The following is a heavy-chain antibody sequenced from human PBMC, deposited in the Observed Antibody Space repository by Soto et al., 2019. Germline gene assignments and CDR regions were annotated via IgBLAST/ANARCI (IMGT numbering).Heavy chain of an antibody. V-gene: IGHV4-30-2*01. D-gene: IGHD2-21*01. J-gene: IGHJ4*02. CDR1: GGSISSGGYS. Sequence: SETLSLTCTVSGGSISSGGYSWSWIRQPPGKGLECIGYIYHSGSTYYNPSLKSRVTISVDRSKNQFSLKLSSVTAADTAVYYCARGPPLLWWSQGTLVTVSS. CDR2: IYHSGST. CDR3: ARGPPLLW.